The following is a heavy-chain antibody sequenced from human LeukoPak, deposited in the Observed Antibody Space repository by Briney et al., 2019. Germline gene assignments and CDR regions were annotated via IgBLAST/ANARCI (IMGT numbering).Heavy chain of an antibody. D-gene: IGHD2-8*01. CDR1: GFTFSRYT. J-gene: IGHJ5*02. CDR2: INTRSSHI. Sequence: GGSLRLSCAASGFTFSRYTMNWVRQAPGKGLEWVSSINTRSSHIYYADSVKGRFTISRDNAKNSLYLQMNSLRAEDTAVYYCARGSCNAVCYYPPMNNWFDHWGQGTLVTVPS. V-gene: IGHV3-21*06. CDR3: ARGSCNAVCYYPPMNNWFDH.